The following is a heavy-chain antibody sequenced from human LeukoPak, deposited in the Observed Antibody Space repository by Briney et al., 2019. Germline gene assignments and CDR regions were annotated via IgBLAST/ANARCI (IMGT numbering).Heavy chain of an antibody. Sequence: PGGSLRLSCAASGFTFSSYGMHWVRQAPGKGLEWVAVISYDGSNKYYADSVKGRFTISRDNSKNTLYLQMNSLRAEDTAVYYCAKAGTWKITGTFDYWGQGTLVTVSS. J-gene: IGHJ4*02. D-gene: IGHD1/OR15-1a*01. CDR1: GFTFSSYG. CDR3: AKAGTWKITGTFDY. CDR2: ISYDGSNK. V-gene: IGHV3-30*18.